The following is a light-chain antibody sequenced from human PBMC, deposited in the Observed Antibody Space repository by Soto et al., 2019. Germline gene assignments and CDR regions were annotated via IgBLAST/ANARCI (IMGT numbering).Light chain of an antibody. J-gene: IGLJ1*01. CDR2: EVN. CDR1: NSDVGGYNY. Sequence: QSVLTQPPSASGSPGQSVTISCTGTNSDVGGYNYVSWYQQYPGKALKLIIYEVNERPSGVPDRFSGSKSGNTASLTVSGLQTADEADYYCSSYAGSNWYVFGTGTKVTVL. CDR3: SSYAGSNWYV. V-gene: IGLV2-8*01.